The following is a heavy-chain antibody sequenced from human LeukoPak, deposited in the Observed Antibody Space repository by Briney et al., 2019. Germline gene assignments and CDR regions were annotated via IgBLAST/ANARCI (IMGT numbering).Heavy chain of an antibody. CDR3: AKDFSWYSSDLRPSYFDY. CDR1: GFTFSSYG. J-gene: IGHJ4*02. Sequence: GGSLRLSCAASGFTFSSYGMHWVRQAPGKGLEWVAVISYDGSNKYYADSVKGRFTISRDNSKNTPYLQMNSLRAEDTAVYYCAKDFSWYSSDLRPSYFDYWGQGTLVTVSS. D-gene: IGHD6-19*01. V-gene: IGHV3-30*18. CDR2: ISYDGSNK.